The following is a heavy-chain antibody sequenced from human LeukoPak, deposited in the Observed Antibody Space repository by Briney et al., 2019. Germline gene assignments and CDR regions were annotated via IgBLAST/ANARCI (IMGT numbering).Heavy chain of an antibody. CDR1: GGSINSGGYY. J-gene: IGHJ4*02. Sequence: PSETLSLTCTVSGGSINSGGYYWSWIPPPAGRGLEWIGGVCTKESTNYNPSLKIRVTISLDTSKNQFSLKLSSVTAADTAVYYCERDQGYTGSYLRFENWGQGTLVTVSS. V-gene: IGHV4-61*02. CDR3: ERDQGYTGSYLRFEN. D-gene: IGHD1-26*01. CDR2: VCTKEST.